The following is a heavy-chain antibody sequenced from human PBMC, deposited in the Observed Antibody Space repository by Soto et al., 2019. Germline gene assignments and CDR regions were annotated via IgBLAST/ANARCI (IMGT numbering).Heavy chain of an antibody. V-gene: IGHV4-59*02. CDR2: IDYSGRP. CDR1: GGSVNTNY. Sequence: PSETLSLTCTVSGGSVNTNYWTWIRQPPGRGPQWIGNIDYSGRPHYNPSLKSRVSMSIGISKNKFSLRLNSVTAADTAVYYCARGRKDIVGPPDVFDVWGQGTMVTVSS. CDR3: ARGRKDIVGPPDVFDV. D-gene: IGHD2-21*01. J-gene: IGHJ3*01.